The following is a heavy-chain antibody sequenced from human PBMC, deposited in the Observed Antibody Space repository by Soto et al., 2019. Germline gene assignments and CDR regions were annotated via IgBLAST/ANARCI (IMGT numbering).Heavy chain of an antibody. V-gene: IGHV5-51*01. CDR2: IYPGDSDS. CDR3: ARLVGATTSGFDY. J-gene: IGHJ4*02. D-gene: IGHD1-26*01. Sequence: GESLKISCTASGYSFITYWIGWVRQMPGKGLEWLGVIYPGDSDSRYSPSFQGLVTISADKSVSTAYLQWSSLRASDTAMYYCARLVGATTSGFDYWGQGTLVTISS. CDR1: GYSFITYW.